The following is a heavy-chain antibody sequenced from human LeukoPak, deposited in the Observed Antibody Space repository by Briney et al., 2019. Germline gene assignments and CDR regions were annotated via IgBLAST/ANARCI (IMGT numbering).Heavy chain of an antibody. V-gene: IGHV4-34*01. D-gene: IGHD2-21*02. CDR3: ARSYCGGDCYSDPFDY. Sequence: PSETLSLTCAVYGGSFSGYYWSWIRQPPGKGLEGIGEINHSGSTNYNPSLKSRVTISVDTSKNQFSLKLSSVTAANTAVYYCARSYCGGDCYSDPFDYWGQGTLVTVSS. CDR2: INHSGST. J-gene: IGHJ4*02. CDR1: GGSFSGYY.